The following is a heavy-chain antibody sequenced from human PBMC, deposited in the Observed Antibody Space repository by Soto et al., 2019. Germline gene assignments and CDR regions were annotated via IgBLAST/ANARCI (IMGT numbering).Heavy chain of an antibody. D-gene: IGHD6-6*01. Sequence: VQLLESGGGLVQPGGSLRLSCAASGFTFSSYAMQWVRQAPGKGLEWVAVISNDGRNKYYADSVKGRFSSSRDNSKNTLYLQMNSLRGEDTAVYYCAKSSGWFDSWGQGTLVTVSS. J-gene: IGHJ5*01. CDR1: GFTFSSYA. CDR3: AKSSGWFDS. CDR2: ISNDGRNK. V-gene: IGHV3-30*18.